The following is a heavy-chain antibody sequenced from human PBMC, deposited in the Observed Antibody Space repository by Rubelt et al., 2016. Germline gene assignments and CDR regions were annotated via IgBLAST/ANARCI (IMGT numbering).Heavy chain of an antibody. CDR2: ISYDGSNK. CDR1: GFTFSSYA. CDR3: ARDGLIAVAGGGGFFDY. Sequence: VQLVESGGGVVQPGRSLRLSCAASGFTFSSYAMHWVRQAPGKGLEWVAVISYDGSNKYYADSVKGRFTISRDNSKNTLYLQMKSLRAEDTAVYYWARDGLIAVAGGGGFFDYWGQGTLVTVSS. V-gene: IGHV3-30*04. D-gene: IGHD6-19*01. J-gene: IGHJ4*02.